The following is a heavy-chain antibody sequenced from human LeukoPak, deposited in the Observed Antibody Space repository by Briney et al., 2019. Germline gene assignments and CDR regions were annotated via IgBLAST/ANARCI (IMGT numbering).Heavy chain of an antibody. D-gene: IGHD2-21*02. J-gene: IGHJ4*02. CDR3: AILVTASQNFDY. Sequence: SETLSLTCTVSGGSISSSSYYWGWIRQPPGKGLEWIGSIYYSGSTYYNPSLKSRVTISVDTSKNQFSLNLSSVTAADTAVYYCAILVTASQNFDYWGQGTLVTVSS. CDR1: GGSISSSSYY. V-gene: IGHV4-39*01. CDR2: IYYSGST.